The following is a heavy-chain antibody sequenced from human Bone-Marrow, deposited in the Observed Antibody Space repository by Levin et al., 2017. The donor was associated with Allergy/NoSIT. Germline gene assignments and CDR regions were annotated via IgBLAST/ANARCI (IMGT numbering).Heavy chain of an antibody. CDR2: IYSSGST. Sequence: SETLSLTCSVSGGSISSTSYYWAWIRQPPGTGLEWIGSIYSSGSTYHNPSLRSRVAISVDTSKNQYSLKVSSVTAADTAVYYCARSDGHPDFFDYWGQGTLVAVSS. J-gene: IGHJ4*02. CDR3: ARSDGHPDFFDY. CDR1: GGSISSTSYY. V-gene: IGHV4-39*01.